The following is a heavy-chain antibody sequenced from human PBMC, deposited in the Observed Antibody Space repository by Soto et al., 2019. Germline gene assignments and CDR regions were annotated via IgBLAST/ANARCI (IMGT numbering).Heavy chain of an antibody. Sequence: GGSLRLSCAASGFTFSSYAMSWVRQAPGKGLEWVSAISGSGGSTYYADSVKGRFTISRDNSKNTLYLQINSLRAEDTALYDCAKDHGAILTGYPTPAYGGKGTLVTLSS. D-gene: IGHD3-9*01. CDR3: AKDHGAILTGYPTPAY. CDR1: GFTFSSYA. CDR2: ISGSGGST. J-gene: IGHJ4*02. V-gene: IGHV3-23*01.